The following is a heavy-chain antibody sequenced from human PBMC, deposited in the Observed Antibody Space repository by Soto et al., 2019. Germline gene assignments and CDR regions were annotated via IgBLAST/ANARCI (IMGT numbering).Heavy chain of an antibody. CDR2: ISAYNGNT. CDR3: ARVVSGYYYGHFDY. J-gene: IGHJ4*02. V-gene: IGHV1-18*01. Sequence: AASVKVSCKASGYTFTSYGISWVRQAPGQGLEWMGWISAYNGNTNYAQKLQGRVTMTTDTSTSTAYMELRSLRSDDTAVYYCARVVSGYYYGHFDYWGQGTLVTVSS. CDR1: GYTFTSYG. D-gene: IGHD3-22*01.